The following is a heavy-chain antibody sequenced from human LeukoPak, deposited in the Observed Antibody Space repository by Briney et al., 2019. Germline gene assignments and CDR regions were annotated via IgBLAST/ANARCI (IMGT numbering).Heavy chain of an antibody. CDR2: IYYSGST. CDR3: ARDLSNGDYDPFGY. CDR1: GGSISSGDYY. D-gene: IGHD4-17*01. Sequence: SETLSLTCTVFGGSISSGDYYWSWIRQPPGKGLEWIGYIYYSGSTYYNPSLKSRVTISVDTSKNQFSLKLSSVTAADTAVYYCARDLSNGDYDPFGYWGQGTLVTVSS. J-gene: IGHJ4*02. V-gene: IGHV4-30-4*08.